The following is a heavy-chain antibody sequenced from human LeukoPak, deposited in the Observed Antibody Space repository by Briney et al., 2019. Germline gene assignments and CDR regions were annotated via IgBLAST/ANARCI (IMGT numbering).Heavy chain of an antibody. CDR1: GYTFTGYY. V-gene: IGHV1-2*04. CDR2: INPNNGGT. D-gene: IGHD4-17*01. CDR3: AFNYYGAAFDI. J-gene: IGHJ3*02. Sequence: GASVKVSCKASGYTFTGYYIQWVRQAPGQGLEWMGWINPNNGGTNYAQKFQGSVTMTRDTSISTAYMELSRLRSDDTAVYYCAFNYYGAAFDIWGQGTMVTVSS.